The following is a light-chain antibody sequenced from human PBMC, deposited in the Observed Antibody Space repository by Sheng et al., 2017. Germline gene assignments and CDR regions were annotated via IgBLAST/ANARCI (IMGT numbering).Light chain of an antibody. CDR3: MQALQTRA. J-gene: IGKJ4*01. V-gene: IGKV2-28*01. CDR2: LGS. CDR1: QSLLHSNGYNY. Sequence: DIVMTQSPLSLPVTPGEPASISCRSSQSLLHSNGYNYLDWYLQKPGQSPQLLIYLGSNRASGVPDRFSGSGSGTDFTLKISRVEAEDVGVYYCMQALQTRAFGGGTEGGD.